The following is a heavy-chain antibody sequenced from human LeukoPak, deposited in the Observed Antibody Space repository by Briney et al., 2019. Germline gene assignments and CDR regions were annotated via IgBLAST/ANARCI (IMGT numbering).Heavy chain of an antibody. J-gene: IGHJ4*02. CDR2: IIPIFGTA. D-gene: IGHD5-18*01. CDR3: ASRGYSLGTKSDFDY. Sequence: GASVKVSCKASGGTFSSYAISWVRQAPGQGLEWMGGIIPIFGTANYAQKFQGRVTITADESTSTAYMELSSLRSEDTAVYYCASRGYSLGTKSDFDYWGQGTLVTVSS. V-gene: IGHV1-69*13. CDR1: GGTFSSYA.